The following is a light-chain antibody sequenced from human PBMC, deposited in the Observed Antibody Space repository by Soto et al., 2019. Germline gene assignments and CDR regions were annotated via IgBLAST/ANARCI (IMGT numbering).Light chain of an antibody. Sequence: QSALAQPASVSGSPGQSNTITCTGTSSDIGGYNYVSWYQHHPGKAPKLMIFDVSNRPSGVSNRFSGSKSGNTASLTISGLQPEDEADYYCSSYTTSNTRQIVFGTGTKVTAL. CDR3: SSYTTSNTRQIV. CDR1: SSDIGGYNY. CDR2: DVS. V-gene: IGLV2-14*03. J-gene: IGLJ1*01.